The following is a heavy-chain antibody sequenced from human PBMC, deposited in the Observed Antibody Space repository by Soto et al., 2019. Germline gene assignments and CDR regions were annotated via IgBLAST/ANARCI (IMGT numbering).Heavy chain of an antibody. D-gene: IGHD5-18*01. CDR2: ICHAGRNQ. V-gene: IGHV3-30*02. CDR3: AKKRVTQRPDTGNYFES. J-gene: IGHJ4*02. Sequence: GVSLRLSRVSSGCSCSTSIMHCARQSPGNWLEWVAPICHAGRNQYYADSVKGRFTISRDNSKNTMYLQMDSLRAEDTAVYYCAKKRVTQRPDTGNYFESWGQGTLVTVSS. CDR1: GCSCSTSI.